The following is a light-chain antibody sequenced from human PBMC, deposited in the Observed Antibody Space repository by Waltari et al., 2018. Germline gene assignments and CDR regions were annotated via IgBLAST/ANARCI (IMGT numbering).Light chain of an antibody. J-gene: IGLJ3*02. CDR1: GDYSAYA. Sequence: QLVLTQSPSASASLGASVKLTCTLPGDYSAYALPWHQQQPEKGPRYLMNVNSDGSHDKADGIPERFSGSSAGAERYLIISRLQSDDEADYFCQTWGMNIQVFGGGTRLTVL. CDR3: QTWGMNIQV. CDR2: VNSDGSH. V-gene: IGLV4-69*01.